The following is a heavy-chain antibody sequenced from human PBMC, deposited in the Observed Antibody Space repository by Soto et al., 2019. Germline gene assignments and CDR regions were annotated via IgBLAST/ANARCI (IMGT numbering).Heavy chain of an antibody. Sequence: ASVKVSCKASGYTFTGYYMHWVRQAPGQGLEWMGWINPNSGGTNYAQKFQGWVTMTRDTSISTAYMELSRLRSDDTAVYYCARDQGAYSNYEDVWGQGTTVTVSS. J-gene: IGHJ6*02. CDR1: GYTFTGYY. D-gene: IGHD4-4*01. V-gene: IGHV1-2*04. CDR3: ARDQGAYSNYEDV. CDR2: INPNSGGT.